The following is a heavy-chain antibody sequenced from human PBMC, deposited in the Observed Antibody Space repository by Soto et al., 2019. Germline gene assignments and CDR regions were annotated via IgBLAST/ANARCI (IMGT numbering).Heavy chain of an antibody. Sequence: ALATMSLTWTVSGCSLSSRSYCWGWHRQPPGKGLEWIGSIYYSGSTYYNPSLNSRVTISVDTSKNQFSLKLSSVTAADTAVYYCARPQIAATINWYVDRWGRGTLVTLSS. J-gene: IGHJ2*01. D-gene: IGHD6-6*01. CDR1: GCSLSSRSYC. V-gene: IGHV4-39*01. CDR3: ARPQIAATINWYVDR. CDR2: IYYSGST.